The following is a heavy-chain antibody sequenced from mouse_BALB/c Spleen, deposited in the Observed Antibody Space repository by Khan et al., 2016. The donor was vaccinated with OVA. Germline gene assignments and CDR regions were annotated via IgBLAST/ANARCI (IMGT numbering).Heavy chain of an antibody. CDR3: GRQPYYHYYIMDY. Sequence: QVQLKESGPGLVAPSQSLSITCTISGFSLTNYGVHWVRQPPGKGLEWLVVMWSDGSTTYNSALKSRLSISKDNSKSQVFLKMNSLQTDDTAMYXGGRQPYYHYYIMDYWGQGTSVTVSS. D-gene: IGHD2-10*01. CDR2: MWSDGST. J-gene: IGHJ4*01. CDR1: GFSLTNYG. V-gene: IGHV2-6-1*01.